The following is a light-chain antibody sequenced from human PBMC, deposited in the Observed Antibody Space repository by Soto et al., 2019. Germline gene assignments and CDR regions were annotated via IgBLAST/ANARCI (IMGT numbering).Light chain of an antibody. CDR3: QQSHSTQRT. Sequence: DIQMSPSPSFLSASVGDRVTITCLATQSIINYLNWYQQKPGTDPNLLIYAASSLHSGGPPRFSGSGSGTDFTLTISDLQPEDFATYYCQQSHSTQRTFGQGTKADVK. CDR2: AAS. CDR1: QSIINY. J-gene: IGKJ1*01. V-gene: IGKV1-39*01.